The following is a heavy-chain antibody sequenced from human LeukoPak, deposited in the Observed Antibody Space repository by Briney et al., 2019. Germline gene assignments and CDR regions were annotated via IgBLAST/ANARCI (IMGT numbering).Heavy chain of an antibody. CDR3: ARTMYSSFLYYFDY. CDR2: IYTSGST. Sequence: SETLSLTCTVSGGSISSGSYYWSWIRQPAGKGLEWIGRIYTSGSTNYNPSLKSRVTISVDTSKNQFSLKLSSVTAADTAVYYCARTMYSSFLYYFDYWGQGTLVTVSS. V-gene: IGHV4-61*02. D-gene: IGHD6-19*01. CDR1: GGSISSGSYY. J-gene: IGHJ4*02.